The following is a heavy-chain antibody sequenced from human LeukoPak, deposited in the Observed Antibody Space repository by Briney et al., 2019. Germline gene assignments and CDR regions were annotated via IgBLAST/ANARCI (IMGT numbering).Heavy chain of an antibody. V-gene: IGHV3-30*04. J-gene: IGHJ4*02. CDR2: ISYDGSNK. CDR1: GFTFSSYA. CDR3: ARQQNDYGDYGYFDY. D-gene: IGHD4-17*01. Sequence: GGSLRLSCAASGFTFSSYAMHWVRQAPGKGLEWVAVISYDGSNKYYADSVKGRFTISRDNSKNTLYLQMNSLRAEDTAVYYCARQQNDYGDYGYFDYRGQGTLVTVSS.